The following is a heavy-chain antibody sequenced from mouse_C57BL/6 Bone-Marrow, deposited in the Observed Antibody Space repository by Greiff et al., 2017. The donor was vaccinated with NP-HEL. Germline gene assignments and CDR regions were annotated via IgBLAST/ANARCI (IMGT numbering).Heavy chain of an antibody. Sequence: DVMLVESGGGLVKPGGSLKLPCAASGFTFSSYAMAWVRQTPEKRLEWVATISDGGSYTYYPDNVKGRFTISRDNDEYNQYLQMSHLKSEDTSMYYCARFTTVVPLAMDYWGQGASVTVSS. CDR2: ISDGGSYT. CDR1: GFTFSSYA. D-gene: IGHD1-1*01. CDR3: ARFTTVVPLAMDY. V-gene: IGHV5-4*03. J-gene: IGHJ4*01.